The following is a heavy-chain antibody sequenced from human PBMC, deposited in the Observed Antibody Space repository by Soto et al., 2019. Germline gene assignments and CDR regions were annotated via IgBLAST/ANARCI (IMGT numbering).Heavy chain of an antibody. V-gene: IGHV4-34*01. D-gene: IGHD3-22*01. CDR2: INHSGST. CDR3: ARGRTYYYDGSGDFDY. J-gene: IGHJ4*02. CDR1: GGSFSGYY. Sequence: SETLSLTCAVYGGSFSGYYWSWIRQPPGKGLEWIGEINHSGSTNYNPSLKSRVTISVDTSKNQFSLKLSSVTAADTAVYYCARGRTYYYDGSGDFDYWGQGTLVTVS.